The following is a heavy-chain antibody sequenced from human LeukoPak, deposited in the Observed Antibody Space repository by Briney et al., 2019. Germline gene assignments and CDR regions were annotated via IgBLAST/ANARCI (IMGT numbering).Heavy chain of an antibody. CDR1: GFTFSSYA. J-gene: IGHJ4*02. CDR3: AKDAVEMSTFLVGYFDY. Sequence: RSGGSLRLSCAASGFTFSSYAMSWVRQAPGKGLEWVSAISGSGGSTYYADSVKGRFTISRDNSKNTLYLQMNSLRAEDTAVYYCAKDAVEMSTFLVGYFDYWGQGTLVTVSS. V-gene: IGHV3-23*01. CDR2: ISGSGGST. D-gene: IGHD5-24*01.